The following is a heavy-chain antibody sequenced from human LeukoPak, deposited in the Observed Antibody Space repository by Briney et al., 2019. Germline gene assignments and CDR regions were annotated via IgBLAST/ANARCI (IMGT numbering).Heavy chain of an antibody. CDR3: ARDSVAGNFQYYYYGMDV. Sequence: SETLSLTCTVSGGSISSYYWSWIRQPPGKGLEWIGYIYYSGSTNYNPSLKSRVTISVDTSKNQFSLKLSSVTAADTAVYYCARDSVAGNFQYYYYGMDVWGQGTTVTVSS. V-gene: IGHV4-59*01. J-gene: IGHJ6*02. CDR1: GGSISSYY. D-gene: IGHD6-19*01. CDR2: IYYSGST.